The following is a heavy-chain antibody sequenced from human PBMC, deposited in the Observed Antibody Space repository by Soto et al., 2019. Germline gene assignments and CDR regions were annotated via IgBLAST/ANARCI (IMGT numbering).Heavy chain of an antibody. CDR2: IIPILGIA. CDR3: ARDVTVAGISDDAFDI. J-gene: IGHJ3*02. CDR1: GGTFSSYT. V-gene: IGHV1-69*08. D-gene: IGHD6-19*01. Sequence: QVQLVQSGAEVKKPGSSVKVSCKASGGTFSSYTISWVRQAPGQGLEWMGRIIPILGIANYAQKFQGRVTITADKSTSTAYMEVSSLRSEDTAVYYCARDVTVAGISDDAFDIWGQGTMVTVSS.